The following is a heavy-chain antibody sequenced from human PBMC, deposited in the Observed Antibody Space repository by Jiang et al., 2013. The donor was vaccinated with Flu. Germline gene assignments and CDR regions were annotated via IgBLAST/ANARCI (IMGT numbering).Heavy chain of an antibody. CDR1: GYTFTSYA. CDR3: ARDSQWLVLGLFY. Sequence: SGAEVKVSCKASGYTFTSYAMNWVRRAPGQGLEWMGWINTNTGNPTYAQGFTGRFVFSLDTSVSTAYLQISSLKAEDTAVYYCARDSQWLVLGLFYWGQGTLVTVSS. D-gene: IGHD6-19*01. CDR2: INTNTGNP. J-gene: IGHJ4*02. V-gene: IGHV7-4-1*02.